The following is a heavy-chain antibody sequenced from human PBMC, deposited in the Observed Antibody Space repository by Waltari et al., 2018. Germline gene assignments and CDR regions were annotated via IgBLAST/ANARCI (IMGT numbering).Heavy chain of an antibody. D-gene: IGHD5-12*01. Sequence: QVQLQESGPGLVKPSETLSLTCTVSGGSISSYYWSWYRPPAGKGLEWIGRIYTSGSTNYNPSLKSRVTMSVDTSKNQFSLKLSSVTAADTAVYYCARSEISKWHDSDAFDIWGQGTMVTVSS. V-gene: IGHV4-4*07. J-gene: IGHJ3*02. CDR3: ARSEISKWHDSDAFDI. CDR1: GGSISSYY. CDR2: IYTSGST.